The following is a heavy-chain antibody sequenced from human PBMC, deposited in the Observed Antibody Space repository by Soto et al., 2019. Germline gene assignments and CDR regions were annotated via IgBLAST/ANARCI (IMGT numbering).Heavy chain of an antibody. Sequence: QVQLQESGPGLVKPSQTLSLTCNVSGGSISSGGYYWSWIRQHPGKGLEWIGYIYYSGNTYYNPSLKSRVTISEDTSKNQFSLKLSSVTAADTAVYYCARGVTMVRGVIHTPYFDYWGQGTLVTVSS. V-gene: IGHV4-31*03. CDR3: ARGVTMVRGVIHTPYFDY. J-gene: IGHJ4*02. D-gene: IGHD3-10*01. CDR1: GGSISSGGYY. CDR2: IYYSGNT.